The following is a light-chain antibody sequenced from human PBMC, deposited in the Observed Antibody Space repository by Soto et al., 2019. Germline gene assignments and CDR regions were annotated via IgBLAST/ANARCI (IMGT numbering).Light chain of an antibody. J-gene: IGLJ3*02. V-gene: IGLV1-44*01. CDR3: CSYAGSYTVM. CDR1: SSNIGSNA. Sequence: QSVLTQPPSASGTPGQRVTISCSGSSSNIGSNAMNWYQQLPGTAPKLLIYRHNQRPSGVPDRFSGSKSGNTASLTISGLQAEDEADYYCCSYAGSYTVMFDGGTKLTVL. CDR2: RHN.